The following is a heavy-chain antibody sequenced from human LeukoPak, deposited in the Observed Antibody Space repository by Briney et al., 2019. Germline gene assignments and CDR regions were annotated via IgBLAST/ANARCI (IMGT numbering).Heavy chain of an antibody. Sequence: GASVKVSCKASGYTFTGYYMNWVRQAPGQGLEWMGRINPNSGGTNYAQKFQGRVTMTRDTSISTAYMELSRLRSDDTAVYYCARVGDGLNDAFDIRGQGTMVTVSS. CDR3: ARVGDGLNDAFDI. J-gene: IGHJ3*02. V-gene: IGHV1-2*06. CDR2: INPNSGGT. CDR1: GYTFTGYY. D-gene: IGHD5-24*01.